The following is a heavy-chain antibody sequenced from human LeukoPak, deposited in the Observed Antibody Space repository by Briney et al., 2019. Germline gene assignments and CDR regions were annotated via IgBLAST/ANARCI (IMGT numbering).Heavy chain of an antibody. D-gene: IGHD3-22*01. CDR2: ISNDGRNK. Sequence: GGSLRLSCAASGFTFSTYGMHWVRQAPGKGLEWVAVISNDGRNKYYSDSMKGRFTMSRDNSKNTLYLQMNSLRVEDTAVYYCATLPYYYDSSGSYYFDYWGQGTLVTVSS. CDR3: ATLPYYYDSSGSYYFDY. CDR1: GFTFSTYG. V-gene: IGHV3-30*03. J-gene: IGHJ4*02.